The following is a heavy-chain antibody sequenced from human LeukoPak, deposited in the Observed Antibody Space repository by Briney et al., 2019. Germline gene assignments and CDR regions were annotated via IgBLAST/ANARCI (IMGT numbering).Heavy chain of an antibody. D-gene: IGHD4-17*01. V-gene: IGHV3-23*01. J-gene: IGHJ4*02. CDR3: AKVPRLTTGY. CDR2: ITESSGST. Sequence: PGGSLRLSCAASGFTFNNYWMHWVRQAPGKGLEWVSFITESSGSTYYADSVKGRFTISRDNSKNALYLQMNSLRAEDTAVYYCAKVPRLTTGYWGQGTLVTVSS. CDR1: GFTFNNYW.